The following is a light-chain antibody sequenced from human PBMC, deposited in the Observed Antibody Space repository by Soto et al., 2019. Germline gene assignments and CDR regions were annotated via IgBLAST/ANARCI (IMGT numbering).Light chain of an antibody. CDR1: RSVNNNY. CDR3: QQHGISPFA. Sequence: EIVLTQSPGTLSLSPGEXATLSCRASRSVNNNYLAWYQQKPGQAPRLLIFGASSRATGIPDRFIGSGSGTEFILTISRLEPDDFAVYYCQQHGISPFAFRGGTKVDIK. V-gene: IGKV3-20*01. J-gene: IGKJ4*01. CDR2: GAS.